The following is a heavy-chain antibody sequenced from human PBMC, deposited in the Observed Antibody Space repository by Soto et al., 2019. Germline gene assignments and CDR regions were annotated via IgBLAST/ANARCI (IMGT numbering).Heavy chain of an antibody. V-gene: IGHV3-43*01. CDR3: AKASRDGYNYVAALDY. D-gene: IGHD5-12*01. Sequence: EVQLVESGGGVVQPGGSLRLSCAASGFTFDDYTMHWVRQAPGKGLEWVSLISWDGGSTYYADSVKGRFTISRDNSKNSLYLQMNSLRTEDTALYYCAKASRDGYNYVAALDYWGQGTLVTVSS. J-gene: IGHJ4*02. CDR2: ISWDGGST. CDR1: GFTFDDYT.